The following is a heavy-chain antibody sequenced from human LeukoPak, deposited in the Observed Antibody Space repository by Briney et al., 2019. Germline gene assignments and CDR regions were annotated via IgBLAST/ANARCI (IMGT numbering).Heavy chain of an antibody. CDR2: ISGSGGAT. CDR3: ANAFGGGYYYYMDV. V-gene: IGHV3-23*01. D-gene: IGHD4-23*01. J-gene: IGHJ6*03. CDR1: GFTFNTYG. Sequence: QPGGSLRLSCAASGFTFNTYGMSWVRQAPGKGLEWVSGISGSGGATYYADSVKGRFTVSRDNSKNTLYLQMDSLRAEDTAVYYCANAFGGGYYYYMDVWGKGPTVTISS.